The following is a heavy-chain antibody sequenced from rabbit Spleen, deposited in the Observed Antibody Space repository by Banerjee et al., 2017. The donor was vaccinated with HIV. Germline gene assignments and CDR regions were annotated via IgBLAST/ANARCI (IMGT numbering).Heavy chain of an antibody. CDR1: GFDLSSYYY. CDR2: IYTGSSGST. CDR3: ARDDYSYAGIVYGYGTWFDL. V-gene: IGHV1S40*01. Sequence: QSLEESGGDLVKPGASLTLTCTASGFDLSSYYYMCWVRQAPGKGLEWIACIYTGSSGSTYYASWAKGQFTISKTSSTTVTLQMTSLTAADTATYFCARDDYSYAGIVYGYGTWFDLWGPGTLVTVS. D-gene: IGHD4-2*01. J-gene: IGHJ4*01.